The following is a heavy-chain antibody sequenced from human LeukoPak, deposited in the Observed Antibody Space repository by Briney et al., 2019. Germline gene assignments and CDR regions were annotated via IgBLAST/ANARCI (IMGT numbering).Heavy chain of an antibody. Sequence: ASVKVSCKASGGTFSSYAISWVRQAPGQGLEWMGGIIPIFGTANYAQKFQGRVTITTDESTSTAYMELSSLRSDDTAVYYCARGTDTGFPRIDYWGQGTLVTVSS. D-gene: IGHD3-9*01. CDR3: ARGTDTGFPRIDY. CDR2: IIPIFGTA. CDR1: GGTFSSYA. J-gene: IGHJ4*02. V-gene: IGHV1-69*05.